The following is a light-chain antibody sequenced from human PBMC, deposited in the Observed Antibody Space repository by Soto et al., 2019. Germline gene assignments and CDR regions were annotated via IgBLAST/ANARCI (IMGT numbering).Light chain of an antibody. V-gene: IGLV1-51*02. CDR2: END. CDR1: SSNIGITS. CDR3: RTWDSSLSADV. J-gene: IGLJ1*01. Sequence: QSALTQPPSVSAAPGQKVTISCSGSSSNIGITSVSWYQQLPEAAPKLLIYENDKRPSGIPDRFSGSKSGTSATLGITGLQTGDVADYYCRTWDSSLSADVFGTGTEV.